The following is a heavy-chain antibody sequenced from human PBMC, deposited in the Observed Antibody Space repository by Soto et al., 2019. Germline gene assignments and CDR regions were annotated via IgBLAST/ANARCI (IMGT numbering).Heavy chain of an antibody. CDR3: ARRHMVCSGGSCYRAFDI. J-gene: IGHJ3*02. D-gene: IGHD2-15*01. Sequence: SETLSLTCTVSGGSISSYYWSWIRQPPGKGLEWIGYIYYSGSTNYNPSLKSRVTISVDTSKNQFSLKLSSVTAADTAVYYCARRHMVCSGGSCYRAFDIWGQGTMVTVSS. CDR1: GGSISSYY. CDR2: IYYSGST. V-gene: IGHV4-59*08.